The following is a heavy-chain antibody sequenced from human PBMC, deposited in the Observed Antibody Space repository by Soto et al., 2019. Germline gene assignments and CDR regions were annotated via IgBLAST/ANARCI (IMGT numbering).Heavy chain of an antibody. CDR3: ASPIVAVEYGRVG. Sequence: GESLKVSCKGSGYSFTSYWIGWVRQMPGKGLEWMGIIYPGDSDTRYSPSFQGQVTISADKSISTAYLQWSSLKASDTAMYYCASPIVAVEYGRVGWGQGTLVTVSS. V-gene: IGHV5-51*01. D-gene: IGHD5-12*01. CDR1: GYSFTSYW. J-gene: IGHJ4*02. CDR2: IYPGDSDT.